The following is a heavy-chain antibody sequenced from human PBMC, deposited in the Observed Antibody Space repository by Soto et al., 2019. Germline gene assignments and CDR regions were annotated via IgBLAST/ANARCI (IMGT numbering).Heavy chain of an antibody. V-gene: IGHV1-3*01. Sequence: ASVKVSCKASGYTFTSYAMHWVRQAPGQRLEWMGWINAGNGNTKYSQKFQGRVTITRDTSASTAYMELSSLRSEDTAVYYCASAPFLKGVVKIGRFDYWGQGTLVTVSS. CDR3: ASAPFLKGVVKIGRFDY. CDR2: INAGNGNT. D-gene: IGHD3-3*01. CDR1: GYTFTSYA. J-gene: IGHJ4*02.